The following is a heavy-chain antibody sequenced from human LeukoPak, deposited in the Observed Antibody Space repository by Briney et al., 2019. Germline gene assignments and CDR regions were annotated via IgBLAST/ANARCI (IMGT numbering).Heavy chain of an antibody. CDR3: ARWRSSGSYYYYYYYGMDV. J-gene: IGHJ6*02. CDR1: GFTFSSYW. CDR2: INHNGNVN. V-gene: IGHV3-7*03. D-gene: IGHD1-26*01. Sequence: GGSLRLSCAASGFTFSSYWMNWARQAPGKGLEWVASINHNGNVNYYVDSVKGRFTISRDNAKNTLYLQMNSLRAEDTAVYYCARWRSSGSYYYYYYYGMDVWGQGTTVTVSS.